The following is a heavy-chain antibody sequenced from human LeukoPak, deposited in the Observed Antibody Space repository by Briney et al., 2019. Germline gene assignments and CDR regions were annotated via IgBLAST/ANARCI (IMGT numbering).Heavy chain of an antibody. CDR2: ISGSGGST. J-gene: IGHJ5*02. CDR3: ARDSGGFSNWFDP. Sequence: PGGSLRLSCAASGSTFSSYAMSWVRQAPGKGLEWVSAISGSGGSTYYADSVKGRFTISRDNSKNTLYLQMNSLRAEDTAVYYCARDSGGFSNWFDPWGQGTLVTVSS. V-gene: IGHV3-23*01. CDR1: GSTFSSYA. D-gene: IGHD3-10*01.